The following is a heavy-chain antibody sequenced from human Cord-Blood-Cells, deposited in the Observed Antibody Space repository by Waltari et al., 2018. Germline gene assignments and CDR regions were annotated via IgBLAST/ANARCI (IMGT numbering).Heavy chain of an antibody. Sequence: EVQLVESGGGLVQPGGSLRLSGAASGFTFSRYSMNWVRQAPGKGLEWVSYISSSSSTIYYADSVKGRFTISRDNAKNSLYLQMNSLRDEDTAVYYCARVTAVADWFDPWGQGTLVTVSS. D-gene: IGHD6-19*01. CDR3: ARVTAVADWFDP. J-gene: IGHJ5*02. V-gene: IGHV3-48*02. CDR1: GFTFSRYS. CDR2: ISSSSSTI.